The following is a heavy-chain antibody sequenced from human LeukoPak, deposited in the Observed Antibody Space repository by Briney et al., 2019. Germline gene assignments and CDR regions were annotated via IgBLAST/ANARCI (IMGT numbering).Heavy chain of an antibody. D-gene: IGHD6-19*01. CDR1: GGSISSYY. J-gene: IGHJ4*02. CDR3: ARRPPGIAVAGTVVDY. V-gene: IGHV4-59*08. Sequence: PSETLSLTCTVSGGSISSYYWSWIRQPPGKGLEWIGYIYYSGSTNYNPSLKSRVTISVDTSKNQFSLKLSSVTAADTAVYYCARRPPGIAVAGTVVDYWGQGTLVTVSS. CDR2: IYYSGST.